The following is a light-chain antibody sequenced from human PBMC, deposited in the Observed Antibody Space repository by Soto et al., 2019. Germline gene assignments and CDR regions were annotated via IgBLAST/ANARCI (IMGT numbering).Light chain of an antibody. J-gene: IGKJ5*01. CDR1: QAIRND. V-gene: IGKV1-17*01. CDR3: QHRSIWPVS. CDR2: AAS. Sequence: DIQMTQSPSSLSASVGARVTITCRASQAIRNDVGWYQQKPGKDPKRLIYAASSLQSGVPSRFSGSGSATDFTLTISSLEPEDFAVYYCQHRSIWPVSFGQGTRLEIK.